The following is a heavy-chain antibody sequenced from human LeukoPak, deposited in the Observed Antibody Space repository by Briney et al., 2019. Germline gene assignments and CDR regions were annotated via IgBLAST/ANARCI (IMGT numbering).Heavy chain of an antibody. CDR3: ARPKGGTGYSSGWSLDWYFDL. D-gene: IGHD6-19*01. J-gene: IGHJ2*01. CDR1: GFTFSGSW. Sequence: GGSLRLSCAASGFTFSGSWMSWVRQAPGKGLEWVANIKQDGSEKYYVDSVKGRFTISRDNAKNSLYLQMNSLRVEDTAVYYCARPKGGTGYSSGWSLDWYFDLWGRGTQVTVSS. V-gene: IGHV3-7*01. CDR2: IKQDGSEK.